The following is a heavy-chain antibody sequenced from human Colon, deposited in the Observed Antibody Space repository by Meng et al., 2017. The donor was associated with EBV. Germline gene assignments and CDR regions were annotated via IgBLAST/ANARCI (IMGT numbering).Heavy chain of an antibody. CDR3: ARRPTGIDY. J-gene: IGHJ4*02. CDR1: GGSFSGYY. CDR2: INHSGST. Sequence: QVQLQQWGAGLLRPSETLSLTCAVYGGSFSGYYWSWIRQPPGKGLEWIGEINHSGSTHYNLSLKSRLTISVDTSKNQFSLKLSSVTAADTAVYYCARRPTGIDYWGQGTLVTVSS. V-gene: IGHV4-34*01. D-gene: IGHD2-8*02.